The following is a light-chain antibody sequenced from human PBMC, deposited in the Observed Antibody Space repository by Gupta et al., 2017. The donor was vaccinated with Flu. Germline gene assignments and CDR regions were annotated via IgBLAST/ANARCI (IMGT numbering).Light chain of an antibody. J-gene: IGLJ2*01. V-gene: IGLV2-14*01. CDR2: EVS. CDR1: SSDVGAYNY. CDR3: SSDTTSSGVI. Sequence: QSALTQPASVSGSPGQSIAISCSGTSSDVGAYNYVSWYQQYPGKAPKLTISEVSNRPSGVSNRFSGSKSGNTASLTISGRQDEDEADYFCSSDTTSSGVIFGGGTKLTVL.